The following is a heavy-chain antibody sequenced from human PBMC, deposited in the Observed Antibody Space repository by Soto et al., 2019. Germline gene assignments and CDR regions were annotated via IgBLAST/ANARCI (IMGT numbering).Heavy chain of an antibody. CDR2: INHSGFT. Sequence: SETLSLTCAVSGGSLRGHYWSWIRQSPEKGLEWIGEINHSGFTNYNPTLNSRVTISRDASKNQFSLRLSSMTAADSAVYFCARAAVKLGATLFDSWGQGTLVTVS. D-gene: IGHD1-26*01. V-gene: IGHV4-34*01. CDR3: ARAAVKLGATLFDS. J-gene: IGHJ4*02. CDR1: GGSLRGHY.